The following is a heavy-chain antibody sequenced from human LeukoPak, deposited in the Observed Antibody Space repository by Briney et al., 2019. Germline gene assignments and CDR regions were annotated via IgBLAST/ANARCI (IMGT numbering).Heavy chain of an antibody. Sequence: SGPTLVKSTRTLTLTCTFSGFSLSTSGVGVGWIRQPPGKALEWLALIYWNDDQRYSPSLKSRLTITKDTSKNQVVLTMTNMDPVDTATYYCARRGSTSSFDFWGQGNLVTVSS. V-gene: IGHV2-5*01. CDR3: ARRGSTSSFDF. CDR1: GFSLSTSGVG. J-gene: IGHJ4*02. D-gene: IGHD3-10*01. CDR2: IYWNDDQ.